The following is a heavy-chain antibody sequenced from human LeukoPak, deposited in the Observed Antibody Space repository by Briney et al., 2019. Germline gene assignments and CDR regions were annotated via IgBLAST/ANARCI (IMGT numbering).Heavy chain of an antibody. CDR2: IYSGGST. J-gene: IGHJ3*02. V-gene: IGHV3-66*01. Sequence: SGGSLRLSCAASGFTVSSNYMSWVRQAPGKGLEWVSVIYSGGSTYYADSVKGRFTISRDNSKNTLYLQMNSLRAEDTAVYYCARIWIHTAFDIWGQGTMVTVSS. CDR3: ARIWIHTAFDI. D-gene: IGHD1-1*01. CDR1: GFTVSSNY.